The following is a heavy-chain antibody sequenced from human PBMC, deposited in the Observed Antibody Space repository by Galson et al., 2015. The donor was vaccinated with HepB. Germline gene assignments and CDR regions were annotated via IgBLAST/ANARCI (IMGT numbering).Heavy chain of an antibody. CDR2: TGNRAKSYST. J-gene: IGHJ3*02. CDR3: ARRRYYDTSGYYSYGFDI. D-gene: IGHD3-22*01. Sequence: LEWVGRTGNRAKSYSTEYVASVKGRFTISRDDSKKSVYLQMNSLKMEDTAVYYCARRRYYDTSGYYSYGFDIWGQGTMVTVSS. V-gene: IGHV3-72*01.